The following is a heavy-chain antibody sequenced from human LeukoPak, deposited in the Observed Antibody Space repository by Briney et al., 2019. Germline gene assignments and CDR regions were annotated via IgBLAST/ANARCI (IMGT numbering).Heavy chain of an antibody. CDR2: IYYSGST. CDR3: ARSVVSGGIKRGFNNGFDP. CDR1: GGSISSYS. V-gene: IGHV4-59*08. J-gene: IGHJ5*02. D-gene: IGHD2-15*01. Sequence: SETLSLTCTVSGGSISSYSWSWIRQPPGKGLEWIGYIYYSGSTNYNPSLKSRVTISVHTSKSQFSLKLSSVAAADTAVYYCARSVVSGGIKRGFNNGFDPWGQGTLVTVCS.